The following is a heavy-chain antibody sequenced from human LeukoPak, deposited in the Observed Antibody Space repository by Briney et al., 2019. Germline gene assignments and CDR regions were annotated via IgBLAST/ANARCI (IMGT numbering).Heavy chain of an antibody. J-gene: IGHJ2*01. CDR3: ARRTMVRGPLWYFDL. CDR2: ISHSGST. D-gene: IGHD3-10*01. Sequence: PSETLSLTCAVYGGSFSGYYCSWIRQPPGKGLEWIGEISHSGSTNYNPSLKSRVTISVDTSKNQFSLKLSSVTAADTAVYYCARRTMVRGPLWYFDLWGRGTLVTVSS. V-gene: IGHV4-34*01. CDR1: GGSFSGYY.